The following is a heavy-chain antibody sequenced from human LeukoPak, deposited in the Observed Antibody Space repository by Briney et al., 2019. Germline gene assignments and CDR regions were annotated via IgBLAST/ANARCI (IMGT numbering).Heavy chain of an antibody. Sequence: GRSLRLSCAASGFTFSSYAMHWFRQAPGKGLEWVAVISYDGSNKYYADSVKGRFTISRDNSKNTLYLQMNSLRAEDTAVYYCAREATPPVYSSSWYFDYWGQGTLVTVSS. D-gene: IGHD6-13*01. CDR3: AREATPPVYSSSWYFDY. CDR1: GFTFSSYA. J-gene: IGHJ4*02. CDR2: ISYDGSNK. V-gene: IGHV3-30-3*01.